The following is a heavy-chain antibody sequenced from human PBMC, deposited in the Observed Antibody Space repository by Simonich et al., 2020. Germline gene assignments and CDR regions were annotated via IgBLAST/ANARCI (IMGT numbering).Heavy chain of an antibody. D-gene: IGHD6-19*01. CDR2: IYYRGGT. CDR1: GGSISSYY. V-gene: IGHV4-59*12. CDR3: ARGISSGWYWYFDL. Sequence: QVQLQESGPGLVKPSETLSLPCTVSGGSISSYYWGWIRQPPGKGLEWLGYIYYRGGTNYNPSLKSRVTIAVDTAKNPFSLKLSSVTAADTAVYYCARGISSGWYWYFDLWGRGTLVTVSS. J-gene: IGHJ2*01.